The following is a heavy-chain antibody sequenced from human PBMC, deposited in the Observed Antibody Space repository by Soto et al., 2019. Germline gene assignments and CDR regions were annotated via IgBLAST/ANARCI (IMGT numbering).Heavy chain of an antibody. CDR2: IYYSGST. V-gene: IGHV4-31*03. D-gene: IGHD2-2*01. Sequence: SETLSLTCTVSGGSSSSGGYYWSWIRQHPGKGLEWIGYIYYSGSTYYNPSLKSRVTISVDTSKNQFSLKLSSVTAADTAVYYCARVRWIDIVVVPAELWFDPWGQGTLVTVSS. CDR3: ARVRWIDIVVVPAELWFDP. CDR1: GGSSSSGGYY. J-gene: IGHJ5*02.